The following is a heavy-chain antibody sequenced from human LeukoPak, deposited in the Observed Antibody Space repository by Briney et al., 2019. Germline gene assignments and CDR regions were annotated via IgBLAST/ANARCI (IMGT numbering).Heavy chain of an antibody. V-gene: IGHV1-2*02. CDR2: INPNSGGT. Sequence: ASVKVSCKASGYIFTVHYMHWVRQAPGQGLEWMGWINPNSGGTKYAQKFQGRDNMTRDTSISTTYMELRRLTSDDTAVYYCARDISAGIYMYEYWGQGSLVTVSS. D-gene: IGHD2-15*01. J-gene: IGHJ4*02. CDR3: ARDISAGIYMYEY. CDR1: GYIFTVHY.